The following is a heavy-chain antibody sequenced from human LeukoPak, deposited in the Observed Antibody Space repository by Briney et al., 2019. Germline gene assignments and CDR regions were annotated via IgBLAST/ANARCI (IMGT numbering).Heavy chain of an antibody. CDR1: GGSISSGSYY. CDR2: IYTSEST. Sequence: SETLSLTCTVSGGSISSGSYYWSWIRQPAGKGLEWIGRIYTSESTNYNPSLKSRVTISVDTSRNQFSLKLSSVTAADTAVYYCARGLWFGDENPPYFDYWGQGILVTVSS. D-gene: IGHD3-10*01. CDR3: ARGLWFGDENPPYFDY. V-gene: IGHV4-61*02. J-gene: IGHJ4*02.